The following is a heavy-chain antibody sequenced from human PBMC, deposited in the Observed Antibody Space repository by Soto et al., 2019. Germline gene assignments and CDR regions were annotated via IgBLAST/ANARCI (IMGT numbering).Heavy chain of an antibody. D-gene: IGHD3-10*01. J-gene: IGHJ6*02. CDR3: ARDLHYFGSGSSESYYGMDV. CDR1: GYIFTSYA. CDR2: INAGNGNT. V-gene: IGHV1-3*05. Sequence: QVQLVQSGAEEKKPGASVKVSCKASGYIFTSYAMHWVRLAPGQRLEWMGWINAGNGNTKYSQKFQGRVTITRDTSASTAYVELNSLRSEDTAVYYCARDLHYFGSGSSESYYGMDVWGQGTTVTVSS.